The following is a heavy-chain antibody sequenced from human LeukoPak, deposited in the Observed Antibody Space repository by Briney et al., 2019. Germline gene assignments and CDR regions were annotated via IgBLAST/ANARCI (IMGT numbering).Heavy chain of an antibody. Sequence: ASVKVSCKASGGTFSSYAISWVRQAPGQGLEWMGWISANNGNTNYAQKFQGRVTMTTDTSTSTAYMELRSLRSDDTAVYFCARADYYYGMDVWGQGTTVTVSS. CDR3: ARADYYYGMDV. V-gene: IGHV1-18*01. J-gene: IGHJ6*02. CDR1: GGTFSSYA. CDR2: ISANNGNT.